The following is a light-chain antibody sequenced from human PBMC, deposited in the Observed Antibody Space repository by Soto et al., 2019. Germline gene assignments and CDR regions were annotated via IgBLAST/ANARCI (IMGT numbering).Light chain of an antibody. J-gene: IGLJ1*01. CDR2: EVI. V-gene: IGLV2-14*01. CDR1: SSDVGGYSY. CDR3: SSFTTTSTYV. Sequence: QSVLTQPASVSGSPGQSITISCTGTSSDVGGYSYVSRYQQHPDKAPKLILFEVINRPSGVSNRFSGSKSGNTASLTISGLRAEDGADYYCSSFTTTSTYVFGTGTKVTVL.